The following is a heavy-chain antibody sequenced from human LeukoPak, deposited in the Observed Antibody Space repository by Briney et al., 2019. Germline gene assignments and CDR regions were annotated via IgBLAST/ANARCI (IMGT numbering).Heavy chain of an antibody. V-gene: IGHV4-39*01. CDR3: ASDYGGDYFDF. Sequence: SETLSLTCSVSGGSISSSSYYWGWIRQPPGKGLEWIGSVYYSGITYYNPSLKSRVTISVDTSKNQSSLTLSSVTAADTAVYYCASDYGGDYFDFWGQGTLVAVSS. J-gene: IGHJ4*02. CDR2: VYYSGIT. CDR1: GGSISSSSYY. D-gene: IGHD4-23*01.